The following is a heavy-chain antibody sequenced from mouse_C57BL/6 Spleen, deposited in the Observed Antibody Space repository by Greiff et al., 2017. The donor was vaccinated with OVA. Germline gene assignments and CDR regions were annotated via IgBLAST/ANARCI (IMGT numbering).Heavy chain of an antibody. V-gene: IGHV2-6-1*01. CDR1: GFPLTSYG. J-gene: IGHJ4*01. Sequence: VMLVESGPGLVAPSQSLSITCTVSGFPLTSYGVHWVRQPPGKGLEWLVVIWSDGSTTYNSALKSRLSISKDNSKSQVFLKMNSLQTDDTAMYYCARQGNYGPYAMDYWGQGTSVTVSS. CDR2: IWSDGST. CDR3: ARQGNYGPYAMDY. D-gene: IGHD2-1*01.